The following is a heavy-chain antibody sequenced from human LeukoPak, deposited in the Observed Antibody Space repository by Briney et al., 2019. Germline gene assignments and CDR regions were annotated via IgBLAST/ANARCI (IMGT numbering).Heavy chain of an antibody. CDR3: ARDRCSNTSCLIL. V-gene: IGHV4-61*02. Sequence: SETLSLTCTVSGGSVSSGHFYWSCIRQPAGKGLECIGRIYTSGSTNYNPSLKSRVNMSVDTSKNQFSLKLSSVTAADTAVYYCARDRCSNTSCLILWGQGTLVTVSS. CDR1: GGSVSSGHFY. CDR2: IYTSGST. J-gene: IGHJ4*02. D-gene: IGHD2-2*01.